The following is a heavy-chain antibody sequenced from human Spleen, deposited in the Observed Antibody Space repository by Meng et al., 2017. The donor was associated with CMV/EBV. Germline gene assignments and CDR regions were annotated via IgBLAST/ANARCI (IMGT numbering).Heavy chain of an antibody. CDR3: ARDRDKLWFGESTPLDY. D-gene: IGHD3-10*01. CDR2: IYYSGST. J-gene: IGHJ4*02. V-gene: IGHV4-39*07. Sequence: QLQLQESGPGLVKPSETLSLTCTVSGGSISSSSYYWGWIRQPPGKGLEWIGSIYYSGSTYYNPSLKSRVTISVDTSKNQFSLKLSSVTAADTAVYYCARDRDKLWFGESTPLDYWGQGTLVTVSS. CDR1: GGSISSSSYY.